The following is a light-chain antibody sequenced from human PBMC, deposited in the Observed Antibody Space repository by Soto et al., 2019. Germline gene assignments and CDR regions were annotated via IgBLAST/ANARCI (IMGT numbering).Light chain of an antibody. CDR2: LAS. V-gene: IGKV3-20*01. J-gene: IGKJ2*01. CDR1: QSVSGSY. CDR3: HQYGDAPQT. Sequence: ENVLTQPPGTLSLSPGERATLSCRASQSVSGSYLAWYQQKPGQAPRLLIYLASTRANGIPDRFSGSASGTDFTLSISRLEPEDSAVYYCHQYGDAPQTFGQGTKLEI.